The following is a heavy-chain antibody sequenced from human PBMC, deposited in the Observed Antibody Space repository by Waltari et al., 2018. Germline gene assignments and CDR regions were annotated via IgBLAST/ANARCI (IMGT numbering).Heavy chain of an antibody. CDR1: GFTFSSYG. V-gene: IGHV3-33*01. Sequence: QVQLVESGGGVVQPGRSLRLSCAASGFTFSSYGMHWVRQAPGKGLEWVEVIWYDVSNKYYADSGNGRLTISRDNSKNTLYLQMNSLRAEDTAVYYCARDPQTGTTSPTDYWGQGTLVTVSS. J-gene: IGHJ4*02. D-gene: IGHD1-7*01. CDR2: IWYDVSNK. CDR3: ARDPQTGTTSPTDY.